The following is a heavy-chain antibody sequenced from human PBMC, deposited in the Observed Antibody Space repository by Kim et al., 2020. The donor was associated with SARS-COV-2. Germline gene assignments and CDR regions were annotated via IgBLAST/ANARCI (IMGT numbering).Heavy chain of an antibody. Sequence: SETLSLTCTVSGGSISSYYWSWIRQPPGKGLEWIGYIYYSGSTNYNPSLKSRVTISVDTSKNQFSLKLSSVTAADTAVYYCARHGPSRPVGGYYGMDVWGQGTTVTVSS. CDR1: GGSISSYY. V-gene: IGHV4-59*08. CDR2: IYYSGST. D-gene: IGHD3-16*01. J-gene: IGHJ6*02. CDR3: ARHGPSRPVGGYYGMDV.